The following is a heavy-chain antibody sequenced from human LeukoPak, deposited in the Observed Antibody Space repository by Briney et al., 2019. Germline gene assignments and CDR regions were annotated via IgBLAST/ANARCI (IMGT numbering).Heavy chain of an antibody. CDR2: VSGSGGNT. Sequence: PGGSLRLSCAASGFTFSSYAMSWDRQAPGKGLEWVSAVSGSGGNTYHAASVKGRFTISRDNSKNTLYLQMSSLRAEDTAIYYCAKDKLVMILGASEFDSWGQGTLVTVAS. V-gene: IGHV3-23*01. J-gene: IGHJ4*02. D-gene: IGHD1-26*01. CDR1: GFTFSSYA. CDR3: AKDKLVMILGASEFDS.